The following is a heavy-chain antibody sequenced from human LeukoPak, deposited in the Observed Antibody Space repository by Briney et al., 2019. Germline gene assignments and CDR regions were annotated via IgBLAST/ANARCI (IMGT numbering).Heavy chain of an antibody. J-gene: IGHJ4*02. D-gene: IGHD2-15*01. V-gene: IGHV3-48*01. CDR1: GFTFTSYN. Sequence: GGSLRLSCTASGFTFTSYNMNWVRQAPGKGLEWVSYITTSSSTIYYADSVKGRFTISRDNAKNSLFLQMNSLRPEDTAVYYCARESRGVGFDYWGQGTLVTVSS. CDR3: ARESRGVGFDY. CDR2: ITTSSSTI.